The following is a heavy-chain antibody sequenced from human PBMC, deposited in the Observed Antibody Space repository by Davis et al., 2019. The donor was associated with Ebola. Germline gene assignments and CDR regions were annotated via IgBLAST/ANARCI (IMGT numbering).Heavy chain of an antibody. V-gene: IGHV4-31*03. J-gene: IGHJ5*02. Sequence: PSETLSLSCTVSGGSISSGGYYWRWIRQHPGKGLEWIGYIYYSGSTYYNPSLKSRVTISVDTSKNQFSLKLSSVTAADTAVYYCAREHVGATENWFDPWGQGTLVTVSS. CDR1: GGSISSGGYY. D-gene: IGHD1-26*01. CDR3: AREHVGATENWFDP. CDR2: IYYSGST.